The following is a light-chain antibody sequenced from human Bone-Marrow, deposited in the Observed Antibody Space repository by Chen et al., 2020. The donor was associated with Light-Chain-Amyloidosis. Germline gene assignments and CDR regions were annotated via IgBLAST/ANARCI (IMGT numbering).Light chain of an antibody. CDR2: RDT. Sequence: SYELTQPPSVSVSPGQTARLTCSGDDLPTKYAYWYQQKTGQAPVLVIHRDTERPAGISERFSGSSSGTTATLTSSGVQAEDEADYHCQSADSSGTYEVIFGGGTKLTVL. CDR3: QSADSSGTYEVI. CDR1: DLPTKY. J-gene: IGLJ2*01. V-gene: IGLV3-25*03.